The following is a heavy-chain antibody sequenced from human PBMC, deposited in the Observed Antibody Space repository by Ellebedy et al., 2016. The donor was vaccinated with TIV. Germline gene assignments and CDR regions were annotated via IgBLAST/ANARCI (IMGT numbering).Heavy chain of an antibody. D-gene: IGHD3-9*01. CDR2: INTGTGNP. CDR3: ARISQFSNDNF. CDR1: GYTFTAYA. J-gene: IGHJ4*02. V-gene: IGHV7-4-1*02. Sequence: AASVKVSCKASGYTFTAYAMTWVRQAPGQGLEWMVWINTGTGNPTYAQDVTGRFVFSLDTSVNPAYLQINSLKAEDTAVYYCARISQFSNDNFWGQGTLVTVSS.